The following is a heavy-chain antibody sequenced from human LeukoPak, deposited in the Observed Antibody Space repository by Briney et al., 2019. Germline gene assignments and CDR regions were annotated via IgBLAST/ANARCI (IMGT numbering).Heavy chain of an antibody. CDR3: ARGVQYVVSQRGNWFDP. D-gene: IGHD1-1*01. CDR2: IYYSGST. J-gene: IGHJ5*02. CDR1: GGSISSGGYS. Sequence: PSETLSLTCAVSGGSISSGGYSWSWIRQPPGKGLEWIGYIYYSGSTYYNPSLKSRVTISVDRSKNQFSLKLSSVTAADTAVYYCARGVQYVVSQRGNWFDPWGQGTLVTVSS. V-gene: IGHV4-30-2*01.